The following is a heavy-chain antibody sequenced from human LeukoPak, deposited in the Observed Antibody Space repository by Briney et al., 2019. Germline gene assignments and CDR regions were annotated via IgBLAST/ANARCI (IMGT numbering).Heavy chain of an antibody. CDR2: MNPNSGNT. CDR1: GYTFTSYD. CDR3: ARGRRIAARLDY. Sequence: ASVKVSCKASGYTFTSYDINWVRQATGQGLEWMGWMNPNSGNTGYAQKIQGRVTMTRNTSISTAYMELSSLRSEDTAVYYCARGRRIAARLDYWGQGTLVTVSS. J-gene: IGHJ4*02. V-gene: IGHV1-8*01. D-gene: IGHD6-6*01.